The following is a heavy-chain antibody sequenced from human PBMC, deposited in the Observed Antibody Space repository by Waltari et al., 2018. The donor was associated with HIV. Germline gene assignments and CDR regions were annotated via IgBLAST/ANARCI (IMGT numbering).Heavy chain of an antibody. J-gene: IGHJ3*02. CDR1: GGSFTTYA. CDR2: LVPMFGAA. D-gene: IGHD2-21*02. Sequence: QVQLLQSGAEVKKPGSSVKVSCKYSGGSFTTYAFNWVRQAPGQGLEWVGGLVPMFGAARYAQEFEDRVTIIADESTSTVYMEMNSLTSADTAMFYCTRDAMVATDGDDGGDFGIWGQGTMVIVSS. CDR3: TRDAMVATDGDDGGDFGI. V-gene: IGHV1-69*01.